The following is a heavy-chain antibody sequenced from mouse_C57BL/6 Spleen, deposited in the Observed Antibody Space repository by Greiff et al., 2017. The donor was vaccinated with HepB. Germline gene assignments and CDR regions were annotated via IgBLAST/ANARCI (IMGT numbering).Heavy chain of an antibody. CDR3: ARYYGSSYAGFFDY. J-gene: IGHJ2*01. V-gene: IGHV5-17*01. D-gene: IGHD1-1*01. Sequence: EVKLQESGGGLVKPGGYLKLSCAASGFTFSDYGMHWVRQAPEKGLEWVAYISSGSSTIYYADTVKGRFTISRDNSKNTLFLQMTSLRSEDTAMYYCARYYGSSYAGFFDYWGQGTTLTVSS. CDR2: ISSGSSTI. CDR1: GFTFSDYG.